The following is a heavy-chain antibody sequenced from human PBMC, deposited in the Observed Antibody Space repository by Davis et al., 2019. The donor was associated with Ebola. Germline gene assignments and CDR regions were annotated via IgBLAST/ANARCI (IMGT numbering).Heavy chain of an antibody. CDR3: ATDFLHYYERGLYYSGAY. CDR1: GDTFTSFG. V-gene: IGHV1-69*06. CDR2: IIPIFGTA. J-gene: IGHJ4*02. Sequence: SVKVSCKSSGDTFTSFGVSWVRQAPGQGLEWMGEIIPIFGTANYAQKFQGRVTMTDDTSTDTTYMELSSLSFDDTAVYYCATDFLHYYERGLYYSGAYWGQGTLVTVSS. D-gene: IGHD3-22*01.